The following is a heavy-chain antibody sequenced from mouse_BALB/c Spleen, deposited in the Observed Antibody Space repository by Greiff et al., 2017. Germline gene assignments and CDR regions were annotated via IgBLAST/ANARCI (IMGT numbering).Heavy chain of an antibody. V-gene: IGHV5-6*01. D-gene: IGHD2-4*01. CDR1: GFTFSSYG. J-gene: IGHJ2*01. CDR3: ARQNYDYAGEDWLNY. Sequence: EVQLVESGGDLVKPGGSLKLSCAASGFTFSSYGMSWVRQTPDKRLEWVATISSGGSYTYYPDSVKGRFTISRDNAKNTLYLQMSSLKSEDTAMYYCARQNYDYAGEDWLNYWGQGTTLTVSS. CDR2: ISSGGSYT.